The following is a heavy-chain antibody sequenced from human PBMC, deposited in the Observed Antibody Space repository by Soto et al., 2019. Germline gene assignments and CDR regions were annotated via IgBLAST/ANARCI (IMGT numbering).Heavy chain of an antibody. CDR1: GGSISSYW. V-gene: IGHV4-4*07. J-gene: IGHJ4*02. Sequence: SETLSLTCSVSGGSISSYWWSWIRQPAGKGLEWIGRVYSSGTTDYNPSLNSRATMSVETSKNQFSLKLTSVTAADTAVYYCARDIGSHAYAEGYWGQGIQVTVSS. CDR2: VYSSGTT. D-gene: IGHD2-2*01. CDR3: ARDIGSHAYAEGY.